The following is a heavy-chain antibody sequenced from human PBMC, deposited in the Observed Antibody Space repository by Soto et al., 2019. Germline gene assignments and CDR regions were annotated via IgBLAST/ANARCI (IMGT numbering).Heavy chain of an antibody. CDR3: ARHVVPTWGFGELLRPLHFDY. Sequence: SETLSLTCTVSGGSISSSSYYWGWIRQPPGKGLEWIGSIYYSGSTYYNPSLKSRVTISVDTSKNQFSLKLSSVTAADTAVYYCARHVVPTWGFGELLRPLHFDYWGQGTLVTVSS. CDR2: IYYSGST. J-gene: IGHJ4*02. CDR1: GGSISSSSYY. D-gene: IGHD3-10*01. V-gene: IGHV4-39*01.